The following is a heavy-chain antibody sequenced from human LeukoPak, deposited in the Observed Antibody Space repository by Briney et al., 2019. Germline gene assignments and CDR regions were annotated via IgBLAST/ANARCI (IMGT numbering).Heavy chain of an antibody. Sequence: GGSLRLSCAASGFTFSSYEMNWVRQAPGKGLEWVANIKQDGSEKYYVDSVKGRFTISRDNAKNSLYLQMNSLRAEDTAVYYCARDGAPGVDYWGQGTLVTVSS. CDR2: IKQDGSEK. V-gene: IGHV3-7*01. D-gene: IGHD7-27*01. J-gene: IGHJ4*02. CDR1: GFTFSSYE. CDR3: ARDGAPGVDY.